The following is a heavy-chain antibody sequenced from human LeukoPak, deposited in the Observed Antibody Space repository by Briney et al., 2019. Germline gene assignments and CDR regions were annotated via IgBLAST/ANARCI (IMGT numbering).Heavy chain of an antibody. CDR1: GYTFISYG. CDR3: ATVGPSSSITSGGTRGPNWFDP. Sequence: GASVKVSCKASGYTFISYGISWVRQAPGQGLEWMGWISAYNGNTNYPQNLQGRVTMTTGTSTSTAYMELRSLRSDDTAVYYCATVGPSSSITSGGTRGPNWFDPWGQGTLVTVSS. D-gene: IGHD6-13*01. V-gene: IGHV1-18*01. J-gene: IGHJ5*02. CDR2: ISAYNGNT.